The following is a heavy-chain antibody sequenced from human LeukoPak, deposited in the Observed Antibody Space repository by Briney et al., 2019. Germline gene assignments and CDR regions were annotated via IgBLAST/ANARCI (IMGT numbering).Heavy chain of an antibody. CDR3: ARGGQLWLIHESNWSDP. CDR2: INPNSGGT. V-gene: IGHV1-2*02. CDR1: GYTFTGYY. D-gene: IGHD5-18*01. Sequence: GASVKVSCKASGYTFTGYYMQWVRQAPGQGLEWMGWINPNSGGTDYAQKFQGRVTMTGDTSISTAYMELSSLISDDTAVYYCARGGQLWLIHESNWSDPWGQGTLVTVSS. J-gene: IGHJ5*02.